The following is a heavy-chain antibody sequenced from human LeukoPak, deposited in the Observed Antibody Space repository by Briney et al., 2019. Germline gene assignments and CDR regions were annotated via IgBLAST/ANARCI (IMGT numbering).Heavy chain of an antibody. CDR1: GGSISSSSYY. J-gene: IGHJ6*03. V-gene: IGHV4-39*01. D-gene: IGHD3-3*01. CDR3: ARHRWRDYYYYYYMDV. Sequence: SETLSLTCTVSGGSISSSSYYWGWIRQPPGKGLELIGSIYYSGSTYYNPSLKSRVTISVDTSKNQFSLKLSSVTAADTAVYYCARHRWRDYYYYYYMDVWGKGTTVTVSS. CDR2: IYYSGST.